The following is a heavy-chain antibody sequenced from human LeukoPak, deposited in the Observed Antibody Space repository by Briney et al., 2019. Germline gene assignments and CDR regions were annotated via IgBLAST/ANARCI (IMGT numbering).Heavy chain of an antibody. Sequence: ASVKVSCKASGYTFTGYYMHWVRQGPGQGLEWMGWINPNSGGTNYAQRFQGRVTMTRDTSISKAYMELSRLRSDDTAVYYCASGAWFGEFHRLDYWGQGTLVTVSS. CDR1: GYTFTGYY. CDR2: INPNSGGT. CDR3: ASGAWFGEFHRLDY. V-gene: IGHV1-2*02. D-gene: IGHD3-10*01. J-gene: IGHJ4*02.